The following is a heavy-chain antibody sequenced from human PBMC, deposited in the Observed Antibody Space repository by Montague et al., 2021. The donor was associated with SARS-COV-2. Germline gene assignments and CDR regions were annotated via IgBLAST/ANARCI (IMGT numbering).Heavy chain of an antibody. V-gene: IGHV4-34*01. CDR1: GGSFSGYR. CDR2: SNHGVIT. CDR3: ARLRDGVVPSPILGVGPYYSYGFIDV. J-gene: IGHJ6*03. Sequence: SETLSLTCAVYGGSFSGYRWNWIRHPPGKGLGWMGESNHGVITNYNPSLKSQLTISADTSKNQFSLKLTSVAAADTAVYYCARLRDGVVPSPILGVGPYYSYGFIDVWGKGTPVTVSS. D-gene: IGHD3-10*01.